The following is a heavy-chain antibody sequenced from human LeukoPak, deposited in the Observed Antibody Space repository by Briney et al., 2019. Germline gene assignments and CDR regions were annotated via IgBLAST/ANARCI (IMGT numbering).Heavy chain of an antibody. CDR2: IYYSGSS. Sequence: SETLSLTCTVSGGSISSSSYYWGWHRQPPGKGLEWIGSIYYSGSSYYNPSLKSSVTISVDTSKNQFSLKLSSVTAADTAVYSCARNIPAAGTFDWFDPWGQGTLVTVSS. J-gene: IGHJ5*02. V-gene: IGHV4-39*01. D-gene: IGHD6-13*01. CDR3: ARNIPAAGTFDWFDP. CDR1: GGSISSSSYY.